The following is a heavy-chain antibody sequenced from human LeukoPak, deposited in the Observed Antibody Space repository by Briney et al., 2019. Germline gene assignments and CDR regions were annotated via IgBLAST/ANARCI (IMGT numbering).Heavy chain of an antibody. J-gene: IGHJ6*02. D-gene: IGHD3-3*01. V-gene: IGHV3-33*01. Sequence: PGRSLRLSCAASGFTFSSYGMHWVRQAPGKGLEWVAVIWYDGSNKYYADSVKGRFTISRDNSKNTLYLQMNSLRAEDTAVYYCCRGPPVLRFLEWLSPYYYYGMDVWGQGTTVTVSS. CDR1: GFTFSSYG. CDR3: CRGPPVLRFLEWLSPYYYYGMDV. CDR2: IWYDGSNK.